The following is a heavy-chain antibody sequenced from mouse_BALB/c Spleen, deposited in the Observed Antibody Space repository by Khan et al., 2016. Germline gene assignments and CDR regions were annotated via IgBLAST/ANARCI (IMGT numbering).Heavy chain of an antibody. J-gene: IGHJ3*01. CDR1: GFNIKDTY. CDR3: ARSPYDYDVGFAY. Sequence: EAQLQESGAELVKPGASVKLSCTASGFNIKDTYMHWVKQRPEQGLEWIGRIDPANGNTKYDPKFQGKATITADTSSNTAYLQLSSLTSEDTAVYYCARSPYDYDVGFAYWGQGTLVTVSA. V-gene: IGHV14-3*02. D-gene: IGHD2-4*01. CDR2: IDPANGNT.